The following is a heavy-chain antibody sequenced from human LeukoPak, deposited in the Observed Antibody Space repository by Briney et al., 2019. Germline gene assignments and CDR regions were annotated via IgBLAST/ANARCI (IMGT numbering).Heavy chain of an antibody. D-gene: IGHD6-13*01. Sequence: GGSLRLSCTASGFTFGDYAMSWFRQAPGKGLEWVGFIRSKAYGGTTEYAASVKGRFTISRDDSKSIAYLQMNSLKTEDTAVYYCTRDHTPRGYSSSWYGYWGQGTLVTVSS. J-gene: IGHJ4*02. CDR1: GFTFGDYA. CDR2: IRSKAYGGTT. CDR3: TRDHTPRGYSSSWYGY. V-gene: IGHV3-49*03.